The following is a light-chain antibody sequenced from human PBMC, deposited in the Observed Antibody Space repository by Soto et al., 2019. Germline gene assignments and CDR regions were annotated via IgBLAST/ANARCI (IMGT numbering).Light chain of an antibody. CDR2: GAS. CDR1: QSVSSSY. CDR3: HHPWT. Sequence: EIVLTQSPGTLSLSPGERVTLSCRASQSVSSSYLAWYQQKPGQAPRLLIYGASHRATDIPDRFSGSGSGTHFTLTISRLEREDFALYYRHHPWTFGQRTKVEIK. V-gene: IGKV3-20*01. J-gene: IGKJ1*01.